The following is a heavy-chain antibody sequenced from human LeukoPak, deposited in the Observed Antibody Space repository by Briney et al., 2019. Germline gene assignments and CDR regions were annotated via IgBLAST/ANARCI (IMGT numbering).Heavy chain of an antibody. Sequence: SVTLSLTCTVSGGSISSSSYYWGWIRQPPGKGLEWIGSIYYSGSTYYNPSLKSRVTISVDTSKNQFSLKLSSVTAADTAVYYCARTKFSYYFDYWGQGTLVTVSS. D-gene: IGHD3-3*01. CDR3: ARTKFSYYFDY. CDR1: GGSISSSSYY. CDR2: IYYSGST. J-gene: IGHJ4*02. V-gene: IGHV4-39*01.